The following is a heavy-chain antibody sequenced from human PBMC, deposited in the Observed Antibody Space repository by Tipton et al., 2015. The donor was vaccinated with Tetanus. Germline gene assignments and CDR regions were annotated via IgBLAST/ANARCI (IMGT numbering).Heavy chain of an antibody. V-gene: IGHV4-38-2*01. D-gene: IGHD3-22*01. CDR3: ARWGTYYYDSSGNYYFDY. J-gene: IGHJ4*02. CDR2: IFHSGSP. CDR1: GYSISSGYY. Sequence: TLSLTCAVSGYSISSGYYWGWIRQPPGKGLEWIGSIFHSGSPYYNPSLKSRVTISVDTSKNQVSLKLSSVTAADTAGYYCARWGTYYYDSSGNYYFDYWGQGTLVTVSS.